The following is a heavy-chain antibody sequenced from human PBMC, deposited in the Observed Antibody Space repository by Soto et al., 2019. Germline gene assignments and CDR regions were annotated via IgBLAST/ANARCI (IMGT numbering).Heavy chain of an antibody. CDR2: INNDGGRT. J-gene: IGHJ4*02. CDR3: VRSQYTASRFD. Sequence: GGSLRLSCAASGFTFSSYWMQWVRQVPGKGLVWVSRINNDGGRTNYADSVKGRFTISRDNANNTLYLQMNSLRAEDTAVYYCVRSQYTASRFDWGQGTLVTVSS. D-gene: IGHD2-2*02. V-gene: IGHV3-74*01. CDR1: GFTFSSYW.